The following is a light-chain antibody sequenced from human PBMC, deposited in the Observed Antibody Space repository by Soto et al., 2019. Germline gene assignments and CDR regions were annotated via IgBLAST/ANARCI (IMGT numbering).Light chain of an antibody. CDR1: QSVSSNY. CDR2: GAS. V-gene: IGKV3-20*01. Sequence: EIVLTQSPCALSLYPGERATLSCRASQSVSSNYLAWYQQKPGQAPRPLIYGASSRATGIPDRFSGSGAGTDFTLTISRLEPEDFAVYYCQQYGSSPWTFGQGTKVDIK. J-gene: IGKJ1*01. CDR3: QQYGSSPWT.